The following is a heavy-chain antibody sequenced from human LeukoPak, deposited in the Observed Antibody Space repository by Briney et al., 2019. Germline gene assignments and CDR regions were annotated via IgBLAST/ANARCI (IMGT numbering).Heavy chain of an antibody. CDR3: ARDLDDARRFDY. CDR2: ISSSSSYI. V-gene: IGHV3-21*01. CDR1: EFTFSSYS. J-gene: IGHJ4*02. Sequence: GGSLSLSCAASEFTFSSYSMNWVRQAPGKGLEWVSSISSSSSYIYYADSVKGRFTISRDNAKNSLYLQMNSLRAEDTAVYYCARDLDDARRFDYWGQGTLVTVSS. D-gene: IGHD2-8*01.